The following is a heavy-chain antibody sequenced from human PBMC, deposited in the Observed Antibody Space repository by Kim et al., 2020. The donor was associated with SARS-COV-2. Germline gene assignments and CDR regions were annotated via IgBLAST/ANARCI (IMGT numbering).Heavy chain of an antibody. CDR2: IWYDGSNK. CDR1: GFTFNNYG. Sequence: GGSLRLSCAASGFTFNNYGIHWVRQAPGKGLEWVAVIWYDGSNKFYADSVKGRFTISRDNSKNTLYLQMNSLRVEDTAVYYCARGEFDEMATFDCWGQGTLVTLSS. CDR3: ARGEFDEMATFDC. J-gene: IGHJ4*02. V-gene: IGHV3-33*01. D-gene: IGHD5-12*01.